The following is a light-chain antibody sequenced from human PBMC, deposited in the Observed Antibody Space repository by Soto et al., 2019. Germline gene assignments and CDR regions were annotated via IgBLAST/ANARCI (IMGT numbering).Light chain of an antibody. J-gene: IGKJ1*01. Sequence: EIVLTQSPGTLSLSPGERATLSCRASQSVSSSYLAWFQQKPGQAPRLLIYGASTRATGIPDRFSGSGSGTDFTLTISRLEPEDFAVYYCQQYGRSPPWTFGQGTKVEFK. CDR2: GAS. CDR1: QSVSSSY. V-gene: IGKV3-20*01. CDR3: QQYGRSPPWT.